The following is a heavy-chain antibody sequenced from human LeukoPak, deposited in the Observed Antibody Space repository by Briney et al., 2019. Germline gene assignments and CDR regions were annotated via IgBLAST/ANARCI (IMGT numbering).Heavy chain of an antibody. CDR2: ITPRSDTI. D-gene: IGHD4-23*01. Sequence: GGSLRLSCAVSGITFRDYSMNWVRQAPGKGLECVSYITPRSDTIWYADSVKGRFTVSRDNAANSLYLQMNTLRAEDTAVYYCLPAGKVFDSWGQGALVTVSS. J-gene: IGHJ4*02. V-gene: IGHV3-48*01. CDR3: LPAGKVFDS. CDR1: GITFRDYS.